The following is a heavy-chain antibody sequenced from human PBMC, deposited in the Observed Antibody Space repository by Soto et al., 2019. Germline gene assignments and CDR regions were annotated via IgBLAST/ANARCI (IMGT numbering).Heavy chain of an antibody. J-gene: IGHJ3*02. CDR2: IYYTGST. Sequence: QLQLQESGPGLVKPSQTLSLTCTVSDCTIASGGYYWNWIRQHPGKGLEWIGYIYYTGSTGYNPSLKSRVTISIDSSKRQFALKLSSVNAADTAVYYCARDTSSGWYPEADVFDIWCQGTMVTVSS. CDR3: ARDTSSGWYPEADVFDI. CDR1: DCTIASGGYY. D-gene: IGHD6-13*01. V-gene: IGHV4-31*03.